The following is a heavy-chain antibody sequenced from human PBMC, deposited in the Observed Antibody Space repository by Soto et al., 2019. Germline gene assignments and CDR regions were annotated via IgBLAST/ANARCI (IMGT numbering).Heavy chain of an antibody. CDR1: GYSFTTYG. Sequence: QVQLVQSRGEVKKPGASVKVSCKTSGYSFTTYGISWVRQAPGQGLEWMGWISGYNGNTNYAQNLQGRVTMTTDTSTSTAYMELRSLRSAATAVYYCAREGPAPYYYFGMDVWGQGSTVTFSS. V-gene: IGHV1-18*01. CDR3: AREGPAPYYYFGMDV. J-gene: IGHJ6*02. CDR2: ISGYNGNT.